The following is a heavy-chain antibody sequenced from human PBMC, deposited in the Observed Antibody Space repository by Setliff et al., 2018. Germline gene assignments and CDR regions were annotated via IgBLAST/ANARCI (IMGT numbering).Heavy chain of an antibody. CDR3: ARDVFDFRTGQADP. V-gene: IGHV3-21*01. CDR1: GFTFDSHT. CDR2: ISGSSAYK. D-gene: IGHD3-3*01. Sequence: SGGSLRLSCAASGFTFDSHTMNWVRQAPGKGLEWVSSISGSSAYKYYADSLKGRFTISRDNAKSSLYLQVDSLRAEDTAVYYCARDVFDFRTGQADPWGQGTLVTVSS. J-gene: IGHJ5*02.